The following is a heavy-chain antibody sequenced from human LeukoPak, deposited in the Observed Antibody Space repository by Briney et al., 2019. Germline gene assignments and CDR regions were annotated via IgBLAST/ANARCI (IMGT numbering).Heavy chain of an antibody. CDR2: ISHSGRSI. CDR1: GFTFSNFL. V-gene: IGHV3-23*01. J-gene: IGHJ4*02. CDR3: AMALDY. Sequence: GGSLRLSCVASGFTFSNFLMNWVRQAPGKGLERVSDISHSGRSIYYADSVKGRFTVSRDNSKNTLYLQMDRLRVEDTAVYYCAMALDYWGQGTLVTVSS.